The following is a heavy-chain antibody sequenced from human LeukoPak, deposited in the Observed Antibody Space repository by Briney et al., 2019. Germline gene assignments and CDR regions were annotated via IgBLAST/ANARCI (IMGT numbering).Heavy chain of an antibody. V-gene: IGHV4-4*07. J-gene: IGHJ3*02. CDR3: ARDLSYYYDSSGYPVAFDI. Sequence: KASETLSLTCTVSGGSINNYYWSWIRQPAGKGLEWIGRIYTSGSTNYNPSLKSRVTMAVDTSKNQFSLKLSSVPAADTAVYYCARDLSYYYDSSGYPVAFDIWGQGTMVTVSS. CDR2: IYTSGST. D-gene: IGHD3-22*01. CDR1: GGSINNYY.